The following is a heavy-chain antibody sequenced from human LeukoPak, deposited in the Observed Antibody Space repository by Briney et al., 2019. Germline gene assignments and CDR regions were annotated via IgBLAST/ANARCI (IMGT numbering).Heavy chain of an antibody. CDR3: ARAAVNLHPNHYCYMDV. Sequence: ASVKVSCKASGYTFTSYDNNWVRQATGQGLEWMGWMNPYNGNTGYAQKFEGRVIMTRDTSISTAYLELSSLTSEDTAVYYCARAAVNLHPNHYCYMDVWGKGTTVTAS. CDR1: GYTFTSYD. J-gene: IGHJ6*03. V-gene: IGHV1-8*01. CDR2: MNPYNGNT.